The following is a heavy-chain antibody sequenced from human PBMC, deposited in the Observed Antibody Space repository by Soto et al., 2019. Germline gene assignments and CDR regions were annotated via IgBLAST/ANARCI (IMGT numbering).Heavy chain of an antibody. CDR1: GFTFSTYA. J-gene: IGHJ4*02. CDR2: VSYDGRNK. Sequence: ESGGGVVPPGGSLRLSCAASGFTFSTYAMFWVRQAPGKGLEWVAAVSYDGRNKFYADSVKGRVTISRDNSKNMVDLQMNSLTPEDAAVYYCAREMAQWLALFDYWGQGALVTVSS. D-gene: IGHD6-19*01. V-gene: IGHV3-30*03. CDR3: AREMAQWLALFDY.